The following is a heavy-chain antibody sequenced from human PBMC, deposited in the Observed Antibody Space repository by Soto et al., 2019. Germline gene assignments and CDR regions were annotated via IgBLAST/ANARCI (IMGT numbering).Heavy chain of an antibody. D-gene: IGHD3-3*01. CDR3: ARHISHLRYEYSAMDV. CDR2: IYPGDSDT. V-gene: IGHV5-51*01. J-gene: IGHJ6*02. Sequence: RGESLKIYFKGPGYPFTDYWIGWVRQLPGKGLEWMGIIYPGDSDTRYSPSFQGHVTITVDKSTNTAYLRWNTLRASDTAMYYCARHISHLRYEYSAMDVGGQGTKVTVS. CDR1: GYPFTDYW.